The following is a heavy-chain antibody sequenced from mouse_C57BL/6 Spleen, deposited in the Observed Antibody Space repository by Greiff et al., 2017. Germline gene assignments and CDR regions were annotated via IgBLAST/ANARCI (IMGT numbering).Heavy chain of an antibody. CDR1: GYTFTSYG. D-gene: IGHD2-4*01. CDR3: ARKGSHYDYDDAMDY. J-gene: IGHJ4*01. Sequence: VQLQQSGAELARPGASVKLSCKASGYTFTSYGISWVKQRTGQGLEWIGEIYPRSGNTYYNEKFKGKATLTADKSSSTAYMELRSLTSEDSAVYVCARKGSHYDYDDAMDYWGQGTSVTVSS. CDR2: IYPRSGNT. V-gene: IGHV1-81*01.